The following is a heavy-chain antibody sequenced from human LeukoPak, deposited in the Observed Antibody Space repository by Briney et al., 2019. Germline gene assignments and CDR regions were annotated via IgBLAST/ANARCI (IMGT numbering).Heavy chain of an antibody. CDR3: ARGGNWNYFGY. V-gene: IGHV3-23*01. D-gene: IGHD1-20*01. CDR2: ISVSGGST. J-gene: IGHJ4*02. Sequence: GGSLRLSCAASGFTSSSYAMSCVRQAPQKRLQWVSAISVSGGSTYYADSVKGRFTISRDNSKNTLYLQMNSLRAEDTVVDYCARGGNWNYFGYWGQGTLVTVSS. CDR1: GFTSSSYA.